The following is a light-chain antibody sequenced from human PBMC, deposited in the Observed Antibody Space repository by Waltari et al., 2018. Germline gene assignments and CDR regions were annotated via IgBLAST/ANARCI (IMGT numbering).Light chain of an antibody. CDR1: QSIGSQ. CDR2: DTS. V-gene: IGKV3-11*01. J-gene: IGKJ4*01. CDR3: QQRSNWPLT. Sequence: EIVLTQSPATLSLSPGERAALSCRASQSIGSQLAGYQQRPGQAPRLLIDDTSNRATGIPARFSGSGSGTDFTLTISSLQFEDSAVYYCQQRSNWPLTFGGGTKVEIK.